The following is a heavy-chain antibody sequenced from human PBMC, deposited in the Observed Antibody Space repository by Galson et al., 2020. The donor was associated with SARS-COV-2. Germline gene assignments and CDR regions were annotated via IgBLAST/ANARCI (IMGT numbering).Heavy chain of an antibody. CDR1: GFTFSSYA. D-gene: IGHD2-2*02. Sequence: GESLKISCSASGFTFSSYAMHWVRQAPGKGLEYVSAISSNGGSTYYADSVKGRFTISRDNSKNTLYLQMSSLRAEDTAVYYCFVVPAAIVGGPRFDYWGQGTLVTVSS. CDR3: FVVPAAIVGGPRFDY. CDR2: ISSNGGST. V-gene: IGHV3-64D*08. J-gene: IGHJ4*02.